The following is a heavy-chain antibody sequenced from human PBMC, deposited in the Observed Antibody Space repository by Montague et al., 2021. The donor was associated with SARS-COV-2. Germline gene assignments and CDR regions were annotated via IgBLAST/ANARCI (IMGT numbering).Heavy chain of an antibody. J-gene: IGHJ4*02. CDR2: ISYDGSNK. Sequence: SLRLSCAASGFTFNNYAMHWVRQAPGKGLEWVAIISYDGSNKYYADSVKGRFAVSRDNSKNTLYLQMNSLRAEDTAVYYCVRASLIKARIAVAGTTVYWGQGTPVTISP. CDR3: VRASLIKARIAVAGTTVY. V-gene: IGHV3-30*09. CDR1: GFTFNNYA. D-gene: IGHD6-19*01.